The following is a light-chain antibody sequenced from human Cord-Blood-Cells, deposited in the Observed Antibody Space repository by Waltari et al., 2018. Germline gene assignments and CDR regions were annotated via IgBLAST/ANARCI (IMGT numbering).Light chain of an antibody. CDR3: QQYGSSLYT. CDR2: GAS. V-gene: IGKV3-20*01. J-gene: IGKJ2*01. CDR1: QSVSSSY. Sequence: EMVLRQSPGTLSLSPGERATLSCRASQSVSSSYLAWYQQKPGQAPRLLIYGASSRATGIPDRFSGSGSGTDFTLTISRLEPEDFAVYYCQQYGSSLYTFGQGTKLEIK.